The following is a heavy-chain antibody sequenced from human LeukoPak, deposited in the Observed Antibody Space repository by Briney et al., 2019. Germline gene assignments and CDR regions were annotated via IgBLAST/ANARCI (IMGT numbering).Heavy chain of an antibody. CDR1: GFTFTNYG. CDR3: TKDGDDIVVVVAATIDY. V-gene: IGHV3-23*01. J-gene: IGHJ4*02. Sequence: GGSLRLYCAASGFTFTNYGMTWVRQAPGKELEWVSSNSGSGGSTYYADSVKGRFTISRDNSKNTLYLQMDSLRAEDTAVYYCTKDGDDIVVVVAATIDYWGQGTLVTVSS. CDR2: NSGSGGST. D-gene: IGHD2-15*01.